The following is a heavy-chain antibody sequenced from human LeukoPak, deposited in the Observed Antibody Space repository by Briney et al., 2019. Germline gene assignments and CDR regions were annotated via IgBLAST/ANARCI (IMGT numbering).Heavy chain of an antibody. D-gene: IGHD3-3*01. J-gene: IGHJ5*02. Sequence: ASVKVSCKASGYTFTGYYMHWVRQAPGQGLEWMGWINPNSGGTNYAQKFQGRVTMTRDTSISTAYMELSRLRSDDTAVYYCATEATYYDFWSGYRSWFDPWGQGTLVTVSS. CDR2: INPNSGGT. CDR3: ATEATYYDFWSGYRSWFDP. V-gene: IGHV1-2*02. CDR1: GYTFTGYY.